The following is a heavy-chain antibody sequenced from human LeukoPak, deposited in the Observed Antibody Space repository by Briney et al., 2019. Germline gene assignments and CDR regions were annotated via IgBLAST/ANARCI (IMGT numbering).Heavy chain of an antibody. CDR3: ASDYSGLYAFDI. CDR1: GYTLTELS. CDR2: FDPEDGET. D-gene: IGHD4-17*01. Sequence: GASVKVSCKVSGYTLTELSIHWVRQAPGKGLEWMGGFDPEDGETIYAQKFQGRVTMTEDTSTDTAYMELSSLRSEDTAVYYCASDYSGLYAFDIWGQGTMVTVSS. J-gene: IGHJ3*02. V-gene: IGHV1-24*01.